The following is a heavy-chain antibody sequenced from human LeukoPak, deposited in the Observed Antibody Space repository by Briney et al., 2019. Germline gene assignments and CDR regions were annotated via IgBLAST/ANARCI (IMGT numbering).Heavy chain of an antibody. CDR1: GFTFSSYS. Sequence: GGSLRLSCAASGFTFSSYSMNWVRQAPGKGLEWVSSISSSSSYIYYADSVKGRFTISRDNAKNSLYLQMNSLRAEDTAVYYCARDRYGGNLYPHDAFDIWGQGTMVTVSS. V-gene: IGHV3-21*01. D-gene: IGHD4-23*01. CDR2: ISSSSSYI. CDR3: ARDRYGGNLYPHDAFDI. J-gene: IGHJ3*02.